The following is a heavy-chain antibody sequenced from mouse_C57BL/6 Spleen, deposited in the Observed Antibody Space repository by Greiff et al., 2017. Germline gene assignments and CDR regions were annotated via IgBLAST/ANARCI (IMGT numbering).Heavy chain of an antibody. CDR2: IRNKANGYTT. V-gene: IGHV7-3*01. Sequence: EVKLMASGGGLVQPGGSLSLSCAASGFTFTDYYMSWVRQPPGKALEWLGFIRNKANGYTTEYSASVKGRFTISRDNSQSIPYLQMNALRAEDSATYYCARWGDYYGSSYDWYFDVWGTGTTVTVSS. J-gene: IGHJ1*03. CDR3: ARWGDYYGSSYDWYFDV. D-gene: IGHD1-1*01. CDR1: GFTFTDYY.